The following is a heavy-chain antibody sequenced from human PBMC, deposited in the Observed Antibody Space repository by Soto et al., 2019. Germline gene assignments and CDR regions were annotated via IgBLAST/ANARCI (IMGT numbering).Heavy chain of an antibody. D-gene: IGHD3-16*01. CDR3: ARVPSPFDYYYAMDV. CDR2: IFSGGTT. J-gene: IGHJ6*02. CDR1: GDSISSGNKY. Sequence: SETLSLTCTVSGDSISSGNKYWTWIRQPPGKGLEWIGYIFSGGTTYYNPSLKSRLTMALEASQNQFSLKVKSMTDADTAVYYCARVPSPFDYYYAMDVWGQGTTVTVSS. V-gene: IGHV4-30-4*01.